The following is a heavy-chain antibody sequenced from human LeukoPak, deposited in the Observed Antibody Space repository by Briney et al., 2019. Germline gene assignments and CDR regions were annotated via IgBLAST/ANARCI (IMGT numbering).Heavy chain of an antibody. V-gene: IGHV3-48*01. CDR3: ARGRVGATVVDY. CDR2: ISSSSSTI. D-gene: IGHD1-26*01. Sequence: GGSLRLSCAASRFTFSSYSMNWVRQAPGKGLEWVSSISSSSSTIYYADSVKGRFTISRDNAKNSLYPQMNSLRAEDTAVYYCARGRVGATVVDYWGQGTLVTVSS. CDR1: RFTFSSYS. J-gene: IGHJ4*02.